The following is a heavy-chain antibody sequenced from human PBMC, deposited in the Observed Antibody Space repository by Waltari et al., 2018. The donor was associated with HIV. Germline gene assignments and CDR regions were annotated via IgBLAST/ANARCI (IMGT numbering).Heavy chain of an antibody. CDR3: ARVPQGRLGELSTYYFDY. CDR1: GYTFSDNY. J-gene: IGHJ4*02. D-gene: IGHD3-16*01. Sequence: QVQLVQSGAVVKKPGASVKVSCKTSGYTFSDNYIHWMRQAPGQGPEWKGWINPNSGGTNDAQRFQDRVTLTRDTHISTFFRGRSRLASDDTAVYYCARVPQGRLGELSTYYFDYWGQGSLVIVSS. V-gene: IGHV1-2*02. CDR2: INPNSGGT.